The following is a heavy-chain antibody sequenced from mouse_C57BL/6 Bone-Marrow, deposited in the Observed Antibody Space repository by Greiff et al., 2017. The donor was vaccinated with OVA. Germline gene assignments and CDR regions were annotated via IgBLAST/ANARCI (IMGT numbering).Heavy chain of an antibody. D-gene: IGHD4-1*01. V-gene: IGHV1-69*01. J-gene: IGHJ3*01. CDR1: GYTFTSYW. CDR3: ASWDGAWFAY. Sequence: QVQLQQPGAELVMPGASVKLSCKASGYTFTSYWMHWVKQRPGQGLEWIGEIDPSDSYTNYNQKFKGKSTLTVDKSSSTAYMQLSSLTSEYSAVYYCASWDGAWFAYWGQGTLVTVSA. CDR2: IDPSDSYT.